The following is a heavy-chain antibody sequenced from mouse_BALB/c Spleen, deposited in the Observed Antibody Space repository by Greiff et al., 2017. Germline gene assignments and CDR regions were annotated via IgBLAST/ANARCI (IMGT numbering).Heavy chain of an antibody. CDR1: GFSLTSYG. D-gene: IGHD3-3*01. Sequence: VQLQQSGPGLVAPSQSLSITCTVSGFSLTSYGVHWVRQPPGKGLEWLGVIWAGGSTNYNSALMSRLSISKDNSKSQVFLKMNSLQTDDTAMYYCARRGRDGFAYWGQGTLVTVSA. V-gene: IGHV2-9*02. CDR2: IWAGGST. J-gene: IGHJ3*01. CDR3: ARRGRDGFAY.